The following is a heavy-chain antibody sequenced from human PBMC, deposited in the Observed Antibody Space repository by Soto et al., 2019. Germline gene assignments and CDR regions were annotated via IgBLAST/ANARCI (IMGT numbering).Heavy chain of an antibody. D-gene: IGHD6-19*01. CDR1: GFTFSDYY. V-gene: IGHV3-11*01. CDR2: ISDSGSTI. J-gene: IGHJ3*02. CDR3: ARCYSSGWYWDDSFDI. Sequence: GGSLRLSCAASGFTFSDYYMSWIRQAPGKGLEWVSYISDSGSTIYDADSVKGRFTISRDNAQNSLYLQANSLRAEDTAVYYCARCYSSGWYWDDSFDIWGQGTMVTVSS.